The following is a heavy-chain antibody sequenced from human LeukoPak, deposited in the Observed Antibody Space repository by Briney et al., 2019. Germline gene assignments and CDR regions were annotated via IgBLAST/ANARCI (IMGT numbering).Heavy chain of an antibody. V-gene: IGHV4-31*03. D-gene: IGHD1-26*01. CDR2: IYYSGST. CDR3: ASGGEYSGSYGGDY. CDR1: GGSINSGGYY. J-gene: IGHJ4*02. Sequence: SETLSLTCTVSGGSINSGGYYWSWIRQHPTKGLEWIGYIYYSGSTYYNPSLKSRVTISLDTSKNQFSLKLSAVTAAHTTVYYCASGGEYSGSYGGDYWGQGTLVTVSS.